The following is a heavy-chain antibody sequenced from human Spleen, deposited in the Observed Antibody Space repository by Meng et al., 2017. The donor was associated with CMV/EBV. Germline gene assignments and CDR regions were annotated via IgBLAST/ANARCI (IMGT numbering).Heavy chain of an antibody. Sequence: VHVHPSGRECTRPGASVKVSCKASGYTFTSYGISWVRQAPGQGLEWMGWISAYNGNTNYAQKLQGRVTMTTDTSTSTAYMELRSLRSDDTAVYYCARGVVAGDYWGQGTLVTVSS. CDR1: GYTFTSYG. D-gene: IGHD6-19*01. CDR3: ARGVVAGDY. CDR2: ISAYNGNT. V-gene: IGHV1-18*01. J-gene: IGHJ4*02.